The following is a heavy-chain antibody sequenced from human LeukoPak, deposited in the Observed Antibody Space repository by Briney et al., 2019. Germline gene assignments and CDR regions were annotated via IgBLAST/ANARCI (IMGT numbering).Heavy chain of an antibody. V-gene: IGHV4-34*01. CDR1: GGSFSGYY. J-gene: IGHJ4*02. CDR3: ARDFRGYYGSGSTPAKHNDY. CDR2: INHSRST. Sequence: SETLSLTCAVYGGSFSGYYWSWIRQPPGKGLEWIGEINHSRSTNYNPSLKSRLTISVDTSKNQFSLKLSSVTAADTAVYYCARDFRGYYGSGSTPAKHNDYWGQGTLVTVSS. D-gene: IGHD3-10*01.